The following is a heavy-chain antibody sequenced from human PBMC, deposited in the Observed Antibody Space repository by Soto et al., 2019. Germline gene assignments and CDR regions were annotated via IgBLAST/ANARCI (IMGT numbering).Heavy chain of an antibody. CDR2: ISPDNDYT. V-gene: IGHV1-18*01. D-gene: IGHD3-16*01. CDR3: ARGGYYDNVWTKVNYYGLDV. Sequence: QVRLVQSAAEVKKPGASGKVSCKASGYTFIRYGITWVRQAPGRGLEWVGWISPDNDYTEHAQKLHGRVTMTTDTAMKTVNMALRGLRSDDTAVYYCARGGYYDNVWTKVNYYGLDVWGQGTTVTVSS. J-gene: IGHJ6*02. CDR1: GYTFIRYG.